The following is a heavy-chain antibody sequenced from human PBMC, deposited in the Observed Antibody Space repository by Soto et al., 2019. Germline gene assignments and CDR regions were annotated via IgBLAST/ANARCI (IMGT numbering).Heavy chain of an antibody. Sequence: PSETLSLTCTVSGGSISSGGYYWSWIRQHPGKGLEWIGYIYYSGSTYYNPSLKSRVTISVDTSKNQFSLKLSSVTAADTAVYYCARLSHSSSWFNWFDPWGQGTLVTVSS. CDR2: IYYSGST. CDR3: ARLSHSSSWFNWFDP. V-gene: IGHV4-31*03. CDR1: GGSISSGGYY. D-gene: IGHD6-13*01. J-gene: IGHJ5*02.